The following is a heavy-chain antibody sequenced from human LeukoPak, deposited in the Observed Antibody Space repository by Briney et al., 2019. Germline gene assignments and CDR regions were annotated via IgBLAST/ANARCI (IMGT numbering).Heavy chain of an antibody. Sequence: GGSLRLSCAASGFTFSSYAMSWVRQAPGKGLEWVSSISGSGGSTYYADSVKGRFTISRDNAKNSLYLQMNSLRAEDTAVYYCARNQYSSSSSYDYWGQGTLVTVSS. D-gene: IGHD6-6*01. J-gene: IGHJ4*02. CDR3: ARNQYSSSSSYDY. V-gene: IGHV3-23*01. CDR1: GFTFSSYA. CDR2: ISGSGGST.